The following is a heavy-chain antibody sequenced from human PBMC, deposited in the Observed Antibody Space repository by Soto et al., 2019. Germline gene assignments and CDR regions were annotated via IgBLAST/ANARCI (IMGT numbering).Heavy chain of an antibody. D-gene: IGHD3-22*01. CDR1: GGTFSRHA. J-gene: IGHJ4*02. CDR3: ARGWGYDSNDYYYAY. V-gene: IGHV1-69*01. Sequence: QVQLVKSGAEVRKPGSSVKVSCKASGGTFSRHAISWVRQAPGQGLEWMGGIIPIFGTANHAQKFQGRVTIIADESTSIVYMELSSLRAEDTAMYYCARGWGYDSNDYYYAYWGQGTLVIVSS. CDR2: IIPIFGTA.